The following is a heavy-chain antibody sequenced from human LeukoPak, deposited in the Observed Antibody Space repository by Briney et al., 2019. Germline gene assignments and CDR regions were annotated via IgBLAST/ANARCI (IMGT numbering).Heavy chain of an antibody. CDR2: IYTSGST. CDR1: GGSISSGSYY. V-gene: IGHV4-61*02. Sequence: SETLSLTCTVSGGSISSGSYYWSWIRQPAGKGLEWIGRIYTSGSTNYNPSLKSRVTISVDTSKNQFSLKLSSVTAADTAVYYCARASHYYYGSGRLSNWFDPWGQGTLVTVSS. CDR3: ARASHYYYGSGRLSNWFDP. J-gene: IGHJ5*02. D-gene: IGHD3-10*01.